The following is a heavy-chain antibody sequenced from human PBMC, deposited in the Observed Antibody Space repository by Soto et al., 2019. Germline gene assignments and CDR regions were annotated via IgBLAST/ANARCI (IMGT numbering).Heavy chain of an antibody. CDR2: ISSSGSTI. J-gene: IGHJ6*02. V-gene: IGHV3-48*03. CDR3: ARNYDFWSGYSPYYGMDV. D-gene: IGHD3-3*01. Sequence: VGSLRLSCAASGFTFSSYEMNWVRQAPGKGLEWVSYISSSGSTIYYADSVKGRFTISRDNAKNSLYLQMNSLRAEDTAVYYCARNYDFWSGYSPYYGMDVWGQGTTVTVSS. CDR1: GFTFSSYE.